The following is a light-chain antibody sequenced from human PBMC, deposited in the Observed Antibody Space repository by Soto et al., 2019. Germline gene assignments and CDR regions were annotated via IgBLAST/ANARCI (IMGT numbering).Light chain of an antibody. Sequence: EVLLTQSPGTLSLSPGDTATLSCRASQSLCSTCLAWYQQKPGQAPRLLIHDVSDRATGVPDKFSGSGSGTDFTLTISRLEVEDFAVYYCQQYPKSPLTFGGWTKVEF. J-gene: IGKJ4*01. V-gene: IGKV3-20*01. CDR3: QQYPKSPLT. CDR1: QSLCSTC. CDR2: DVS.